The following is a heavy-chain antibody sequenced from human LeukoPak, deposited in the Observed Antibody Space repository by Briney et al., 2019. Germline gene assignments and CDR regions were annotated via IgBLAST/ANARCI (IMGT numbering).Heavy chain of an antibody. CDR3: AKARCSSSSRYTFDY. V-gene: IGHV3-23*01. CDR1: GFTFSSYA. Sequence: GGSLRLSCAASGFTFSSYAMSWVRQAPGKGLEWVSNIGDGGGSTYYADSVKGRFTISRDNSKNTLYLQMNSLRAEDTAVYYCAKARCSSSSRYTFDYWGQGTLVTVSS. J-gene: IGHJ4*02. CDR2: IGDGGGST. D-gene: IGHD2-2*02.